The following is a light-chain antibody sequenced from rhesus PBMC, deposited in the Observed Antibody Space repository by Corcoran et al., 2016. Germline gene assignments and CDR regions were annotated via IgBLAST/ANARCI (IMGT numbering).Light chain of an antibody. CDR1: QSVGSY. CDR2: GAS. J-gene: IGKJ1*01. Sequence: ETVVTQSQATLALSPGERATLSCRASQSVGSYLAWSQQKPGQAPRLLIDGASSRATGIPDRFSGSGSGTDFTLTLSSLEPEDFGVYYCQQSSNLWTFGQGTKVEIK. CDR3: QQSSNLWT. V-gene: IGKV3-24*04.